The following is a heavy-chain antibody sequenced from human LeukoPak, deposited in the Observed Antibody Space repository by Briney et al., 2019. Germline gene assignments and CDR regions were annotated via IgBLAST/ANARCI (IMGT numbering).Heavy chain of an antibody. Sequence: GGSLRLSCAASGFYFSSYAMTWVRQAPGKGLEWVSGISSNADSTYYADSVKGRFTISRDNSKNTLYLQMNSLRAEDTAVYYCAKDDNVLLTSWGQGTLVTVSS. V-gene: IGHV3-23*01. D-gene: IGHD3-10*01. CDR2: ISSNADST. CDR1: GFYFSSYA. CDR3: AKDDNVLLTS. J-gene: IGHJ4*02.